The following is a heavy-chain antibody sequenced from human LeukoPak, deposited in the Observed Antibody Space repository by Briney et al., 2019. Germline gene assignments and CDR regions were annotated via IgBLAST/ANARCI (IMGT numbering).Heavy chain of an antibody. J-gene: IGHJ4*02. CDR1: GFTFSSYA. CDR2: ISYDGSNK. V-gene: IGHV3-30*04. Sequence: GGSLRLSCAASGFTFSSYAMHWVRQAPGKGLEWVAVISYDGSNKYYADSVKGRFTISRDNSKNTLYLQMNSLRAEDTAVYYCAKDYSRLLLYFDYWGQGTLVTVSS. CDR3: AKDYSRLLLYFDY. D-gene: IGHD3-22*01.